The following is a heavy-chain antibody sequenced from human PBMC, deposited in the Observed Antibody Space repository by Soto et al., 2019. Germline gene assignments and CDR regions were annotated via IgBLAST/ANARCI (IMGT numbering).Heavy chain of an antibody. V-gene: IGHV1-18*01. CDR2: ISAYNGNT. D-gene: IGHD2-15*01. CDR1: GYTFTSYG. Sequence: QVQLVQSGAEVKKPGASVKVSCKASGYTFTSYGISWVRQAPGQGLEWMGWISAYNGNTNYAQKLQGRVTMTTDTSTSTAYMELRSPRSDDTAVYYCARDILGYCSGGSCYPGRWGQGTLVTVSS. CDR3: ARDILGYCSGGSCYPGR. J-gene: IGHJ4*02.